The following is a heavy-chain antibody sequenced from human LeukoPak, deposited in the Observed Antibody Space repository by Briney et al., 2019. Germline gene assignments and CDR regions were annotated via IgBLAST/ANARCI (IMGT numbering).Heavy chain of an antibody. J-gene: IGHJ6*04. D-gene: IGHD2-15*01. CDR1: GGSISSYY. V-gene: IGHV4-59*12. Sequence: SETLSLTCTVSGGSISSYYWSWIRQPPGKGLEWIGYIYYSGSTNYNPSLKSRVTISVDTSKNQFSLKLSSVTAADTAVYYCARVSLLFYYYGMDVWGKGTTVTVSS. CDR3: ARVSLLFYYYGMDV. CDR2: IYYSGST.